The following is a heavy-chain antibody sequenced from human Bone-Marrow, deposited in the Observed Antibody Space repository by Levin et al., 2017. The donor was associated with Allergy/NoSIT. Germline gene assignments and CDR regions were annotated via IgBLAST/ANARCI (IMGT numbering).Heavy chain of an antibody. CDR1: GYTFSSYG. Sequence: ASVKVSCKVSGYTFSSYGISWVRQAPGQGLEWMGWISAYDGSTNSAQRLQGRVTMTTDTSTSTAYMELGSLRSDDTAAYYCARDEVPVFYYGSGTYNHFFDYWGQGTLVTVSS. J-gene: IGHJ4*02. V-gene: IGHV1-18*01. D-gene: IGHD3-10*01. CDR2: ISAYDGST. CDR3: ARDEVPVFYYGSGTYNHFFDY.